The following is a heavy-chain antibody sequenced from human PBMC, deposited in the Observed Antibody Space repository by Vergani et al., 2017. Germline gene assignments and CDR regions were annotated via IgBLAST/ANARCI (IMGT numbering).Heavy chain of an antibody. J-gene: IGHJ4*02. CDR3: VKDAGSYENFFDS. CDR1: GFTFSTYA. D-gene: IGHD1-26*01. V-gene: IGHV3-23*01. CDR2: LTGGGGST. Sequence: EVQLLESGGSLKQPGGSVRLSCAASGFTFSTYAMHGVRQAPGKWLEWVSALTGGGGSTYYADSFKGRFIISRDNSRDTLYLQMNSLRPEDTDTYYCVKDAGSYENFFDSWGQGTLVTVSS.